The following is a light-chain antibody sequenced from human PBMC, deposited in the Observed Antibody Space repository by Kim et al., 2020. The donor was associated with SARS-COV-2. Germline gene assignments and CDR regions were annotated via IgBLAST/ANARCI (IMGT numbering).Light chain of an antibody. V-gene: IGLV2-14*03. Sequence: GQSITISCTGSSSDVGIYNHVSWYQQRPGQAPKVMIYDVSDRPSGVSNRFSGSKSGNTASLTISGLQAEDEADYYCCSFTTTNTWVFGGGTQLTVL. J-gene: IGLJ3*02. CDR1: SSDVGIYNH. CDR3: CSFTTTNTWV. CDR2: DVS.